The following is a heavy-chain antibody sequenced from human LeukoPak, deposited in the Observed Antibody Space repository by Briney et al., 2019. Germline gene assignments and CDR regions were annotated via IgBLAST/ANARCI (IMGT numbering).Heavy chain of an antibody. J-gene: IGHJ4*02. D-gene: IGHD6-19*01. CDR3: ARGFKYSSGWRYPQEYYFDY. V-gene: IGHV4-39*07. CDR1: GGSISSDSYY. CDR2: IYYSGST. Sequence: SSETLSLTCTVSGGSISSDSYYWAWIRQPPGKGLEWIASIYYSGSTYYNPSLKSRVTISVDTSKNQFSLKLSSVTAADTAVYYCARGFKYSSGWRYPQEYYFDYWGQGTLVTVSS.